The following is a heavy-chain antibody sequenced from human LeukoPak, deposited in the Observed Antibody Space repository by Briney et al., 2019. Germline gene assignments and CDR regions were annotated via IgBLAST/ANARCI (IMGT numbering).Heavy chain of an antibody. V-gene: IGHV3-30*18. CDR3: AKAGDYAPDSLDY. Sequence: SLRLSCAASGFTFSSYDMDWVRQAPGKGLEWVAVVSYDGSNKYYANSVKGRFTISRDNSKNTLYLQMNSLRVEDTAVYYCAKAGDYAPDSLDYWGQGTLVTVSS. J-gene: IGHJ4*02. CDR1: GFTFSSYD. D-gene: IGHD4-17*01. CDR2: VSYDGSNK.